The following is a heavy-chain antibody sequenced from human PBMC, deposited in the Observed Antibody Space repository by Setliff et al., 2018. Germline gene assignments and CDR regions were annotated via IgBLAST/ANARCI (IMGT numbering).Heavy chain of an antibody. D-gene: IGHD2-2*01. V-gene: IGHV3-23*01. Sequence: GGSLRLSCVASGFTFSSYAMSWVRQAPGKGLEWVSAISASGGSTYYADFAKGRFTVSRDNSKNTLYLQMNSLRAEDTAVYSCVKGSSDSRPYYFDYWGQGMLVTVSS. J-gene: IGHJ4*02. CDR1: GFTFSSYA. CDR3: VKGSSDSRPYYFDY. CDR2: ISASGGST.